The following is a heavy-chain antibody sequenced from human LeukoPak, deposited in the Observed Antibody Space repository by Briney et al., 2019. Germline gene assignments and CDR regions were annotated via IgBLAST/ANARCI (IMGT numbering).Heavy chain of an antibody. Sequence: SQTLSLTCTVSGGSISSGDYYWSWIRQPPGKGLEWIGEINHSGSTNYNPSLKSRVTISVDTSKNQFSLKLSSVTAADTAVYYCARSYDRSGYYRFPLGSWGQGTLVTVSS. CDR3: ARSYDRSGYYRFPLGS. CDR2: INHSGST. D-gene: IGHD3-22*01. J-gene: IGHJ5*02. V-gene: IGHV4-30-4*08. CDR1: GGSISSGDYY.